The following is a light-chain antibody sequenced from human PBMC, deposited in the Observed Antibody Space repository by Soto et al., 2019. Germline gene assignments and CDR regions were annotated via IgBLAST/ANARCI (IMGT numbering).Light chain of an antibody. CDR2: DAS. CDR1: QSVDSP. CDR3: QQRNNWPIT. V-gene: IGKV3-11*01. Sequence: EIVLTQSPATLSLSPGEGATLSCRASQSVDSPLAWYQQKPGQAPRLVIYDASNRATGIPARFSGSRSGADFTRNLSRLDHDDFAVYDWQQRNNWPITCGQGTRVEI. J-gene: IGKJ5*01.